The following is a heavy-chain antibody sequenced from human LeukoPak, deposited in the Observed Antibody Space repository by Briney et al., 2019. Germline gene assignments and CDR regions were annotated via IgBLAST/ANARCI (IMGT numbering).Heavy chain of an antibody. CDR3: VRGGELVGSYFDY. J-gene: IGHJ4*02. CDR1: GFTFDSYG. Sequence: PGGSLRLSCEASGFTFDSYGMSWVRQAPGKGLEWVSGINWNGDDTTYADSVKGRFTISRDSAKNSLYLQMNSLRAEDTAFYYCVRGGELVGSYFDYWGQGALVTVSS. D-gene: IGHD3-16*01. CDR2: INWNGDDT. V-gene: IGHV3-20*04.